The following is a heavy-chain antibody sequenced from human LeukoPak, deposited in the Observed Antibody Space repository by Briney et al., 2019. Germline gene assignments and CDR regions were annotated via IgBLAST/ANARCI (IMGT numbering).Heavy chain of an antibody. Sequence: RASVKVSFKASGYTFTGYYMHWVRQAPGQGLEWMGWINPNSGGTNYAQKFQGRVTMTRDTSISTAYMELSRLRSDDTAVYYCARGWRLLGYCSSTSCKSSWFDPWGQGTLVTVSS. V-gene: IGHV1-2*02. D-gene: IGHD2-2*01. CDR1: GYTFTGYY. CDR3: ARGWRLLGYCSSTSCKSSWFDP. J-gene: IGHJ5*02. CDR2: INPNSGGT.